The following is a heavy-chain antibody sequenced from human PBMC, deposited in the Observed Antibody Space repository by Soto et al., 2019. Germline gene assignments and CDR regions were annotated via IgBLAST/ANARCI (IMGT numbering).Heavy chain of an antibody. CDR2: IYYSGST. V-gene: IGHV4-39*01. CDR3: AGQNGIAVAGYFDY. CDR1: GGSISSSSYY. Sequence: SETLSLTCTVSGGSISSSSYYWGWIRQPPGKGLEWIGSIYYSGSTYYNPSLKSRVTISVDTSKNQFSLKLSSVTAADTAVYYCAGQNGIAVAGYFDYSGQGTLVTVSS. J-gene: IGHJ4*02. D-gene: IGHD6-19*01.